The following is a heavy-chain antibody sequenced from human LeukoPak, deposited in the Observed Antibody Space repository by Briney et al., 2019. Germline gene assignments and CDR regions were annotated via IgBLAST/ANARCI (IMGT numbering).Heavy chain of an antibody. CDR3: AKYHYGSGSYYKRPDYFDY. Sequence: GGSLRLSCAASGFTFSSYAMSWVRQAPGKGLGWVSAISGSGGSTYYADSVKGRFTISRDNSKNTLYLQMNSLRAEDTAVYYCAKYHYGSGSYYKRPDYFDYWGQGTLVTVSS. D-gene: IGHD3-10*01. CDR1: GFTFSSYA. CDR2: ISGSGGST. J-gene: IGHJ4*02. V-gene: IGHV3-23*01.